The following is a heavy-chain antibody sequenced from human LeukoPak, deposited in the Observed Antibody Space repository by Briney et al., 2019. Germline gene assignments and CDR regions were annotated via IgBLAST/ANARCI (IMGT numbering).Heavy chain of an antibody. Sequence: PGRSLRLSCAASGFTFDDYAMHWVRQAPGKGLEWVSGISWNSGSIGYVDSVKGRFTISRDNAKNSLYLQMNSLRAEDTALYYCAKDRAYSSSWYDYWGQGTLVTVSS. V-gene: IGHV3-9*01. CDR2: ISWNSGSI. CDR1: GFTFDDYA. CDR3: AKDRAYSSSWYDY. D-gene: IGHD6-13*01. J-gene: IGHJ4*02.